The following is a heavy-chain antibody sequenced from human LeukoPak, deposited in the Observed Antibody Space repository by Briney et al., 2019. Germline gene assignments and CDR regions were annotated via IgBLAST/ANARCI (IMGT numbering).Heavy chain of an antibody. V-gene: IGHV3-21*01. CDR1: GFTFRSYS. CDR3: ARGITFGGVIGP. CDR2: ISGSSSYI. Sequence: GGSLRLSCAASGFTFRSYSMNWVRQAPGKGLEWVSSISGSSSYIYYADSVKGRFTISRDNAKNSLYLQMNSLRAEDTAVYYCARGITFGGVIGPWGQGTMVTVSS. J-gene: IGHJ3*01. D-gene: IGHD3-16*01.